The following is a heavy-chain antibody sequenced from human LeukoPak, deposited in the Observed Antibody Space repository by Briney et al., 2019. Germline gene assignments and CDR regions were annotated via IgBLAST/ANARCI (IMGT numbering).Heavy chain of an antibody. CDR3: ARGRSYGFDFDS. V-gene: IGHV4-61*01. Sequence: PSETLSLTCDVSGVSINTCCYYWTWIRQPPGKGLEWIGYKYYSGSTRYNSSLRSRLTISLDSSKNQFSLGLTSVTAADSAVYYCARGRSYGFDFDSWGPGTLVIVSS. J-gene: IGHJ4*02. D-gene: IGHD5-18*01. CDR2: KYYSGST. CDR1: GVSINTCCYY.